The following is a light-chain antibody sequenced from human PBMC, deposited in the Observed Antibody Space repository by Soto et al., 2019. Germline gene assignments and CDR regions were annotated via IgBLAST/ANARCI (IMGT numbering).Light chain of an antibody. CDR2: KAS. CDR3: RQYVSYPVT. V-gene: IGKV1-5*03. CDR1: QSISNS. Sequence: DIQMTQSPSTLSASVGDRVTITCRASQSISNSLAWYQQKPGKAPNLLFYKASSLESGVPSRFSGSGSGTEFTLTISSLQPDDVATYYCRQYVSYPVTFGGGTKVE. J-gene: IGKJ4*01.